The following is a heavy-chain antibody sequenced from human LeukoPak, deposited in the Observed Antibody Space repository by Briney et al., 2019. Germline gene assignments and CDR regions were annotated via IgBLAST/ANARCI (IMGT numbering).Heavy chain of an antibody. CDR1: GFTFSNYW. D-gene: IGHD6-13*01. CDR2: IKEDGSEK. J-gene: IGHJ4*02. CDR3: ASGRQLGY. V-gene: IGHV3-7*01. Sequence: GGSLRLSCAASGFTFSNYWMSWVRQAPGKGLEWVANIKEDGSEKYYVDSVKGRFTISRDNARNSLYLQLNSLRAEDTAVYYCASGRQLGYWGQGTLVTVSS.